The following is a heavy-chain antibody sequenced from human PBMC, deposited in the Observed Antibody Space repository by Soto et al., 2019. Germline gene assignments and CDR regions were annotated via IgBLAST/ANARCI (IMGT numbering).Heavy chain of an antibody. V-gene: IGHV4-4*07. CDR3: ARDSHYYGSGSYYNPAFYYYYGMDV. Sequence: SETLSLTCTVSGGSISSYYWSWIRQPAGKGLEWIGRIYTSGSTNYNPSLKSRVTMSVDTSKNQFSLKLSSVTAADTAVYYCARDSHYYGSGSYYNPAFYYYYGMDVWGQGTTVTVSS. J-gene: IGHJ6*02. CDR1: GGSISSYY. CDR2: IYTSGST. D-gene: IGHD3-10*01.